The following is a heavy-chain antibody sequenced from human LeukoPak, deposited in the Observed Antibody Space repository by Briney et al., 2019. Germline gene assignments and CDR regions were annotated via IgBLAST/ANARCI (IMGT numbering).Heavy chain of an antibody. CDR2: ISSSGSTI. CDR1: GFTFSDYY. Sequence: GGFLRLSCAASGFTFSDYYMSWIRQAPGKGLEWVSYISSSGSTIYYADSVKGRFTISRDNAKNSLYLQMNSLRAEDTAVYYCARVSRSITMIVVVLEYYFDYWGQGTLVTVSS. J-gene: IGHJ4*02. CDR3: ARVSRSITMIVVVLEYYFDY. D-gene: IGHD3-22*01. V-gene: IGHV3-11*04.